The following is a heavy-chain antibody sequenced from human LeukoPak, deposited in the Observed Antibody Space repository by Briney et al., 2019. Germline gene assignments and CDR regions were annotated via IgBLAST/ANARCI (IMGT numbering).Heavy chain of an antibody. V-gene: IGHV1-69*06. J-gene: IGHJ6*03. CDR1: GGTFSSYA. Sequence: GASVKVSCKASGGTFSSYAISWVRQAPGQGLEWMGGIIRIFGTANYAQKFQGRVTITADKSTSTAYMELSSLRSEDTAVYYCARARASDYYYYYMDVWGKGTTVTVSS. CDR2: IIRIFGTA. CDR3: ARARASDYYYYYMDV.